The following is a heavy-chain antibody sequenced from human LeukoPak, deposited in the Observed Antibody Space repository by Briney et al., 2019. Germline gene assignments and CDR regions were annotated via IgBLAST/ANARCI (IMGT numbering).Heavy chain of an antibody. V-gene: IGHV4-61*02. CDR3: ARDVATAPDD. J-gene: IGHJ4*02. CDR2: IYTSGST. D-gene: IGHD1-26*01. CDR1: GGSISSGSYY. Sequence: SETLSLTCTVSGGSISSGSYYWSWIRQPAGKGLEWIGRIYTSGSTNYNPSLKSRVTISTDASKNQFSLNLSSVTAADKAVYYCARDVATAPDDWGQGTLVTVSS.